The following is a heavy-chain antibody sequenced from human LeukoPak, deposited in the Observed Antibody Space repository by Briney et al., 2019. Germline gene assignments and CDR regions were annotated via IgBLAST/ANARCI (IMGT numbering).Heavy chain of an antibody. CDR1: GFTFDDYA. J-gene: IGHJ4*02. Sequence: PGGSLRLSCAASGFTFDDYAMHWVRQAPGKGLEWVSGISWNSGSIGYADSVKGRFTISRDNAKNSLYLQMNSLRAEDTVLYYCAKDICYICSGGSCGLSFDYWGQGTLVTVSS. V-gene: IGHV3-9*01. CDR3: AKDICYICSGGSCGLSFDY. CDR2: ISWNSGSI. D-gene: IGHD2-15*01.